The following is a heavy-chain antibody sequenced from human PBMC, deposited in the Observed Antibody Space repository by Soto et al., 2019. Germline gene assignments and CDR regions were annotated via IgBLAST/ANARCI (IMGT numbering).Heavy chain of an antibody. J-gene: IGHJ1*01. V-gene: IGHV4-59*01. CDR3: AGGDSSGYYFGAEYFQH. D-gene: IGHD3-22*01. Sequence: PLETLSLTCTVSGGSISSYYWSWIRQPPGKGLEWIGYIYYSGSTNYNPSLKSRVTISVDTSKNQFSLKLSSVTAADTAVYYCAGGDSSGYYFGAEYFQHWGQGTLVTVSS. CDR1: GGSISSYY. CDR2: IYYSGST.